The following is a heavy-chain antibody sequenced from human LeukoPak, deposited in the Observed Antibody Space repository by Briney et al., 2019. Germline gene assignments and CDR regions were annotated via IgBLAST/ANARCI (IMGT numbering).Heavy chain of an antibody. V-gene: IGHV1-18*01. CDR3: AVIETASIFDY. CDR1: GYTLTSYG. CDR2: IIAYNGNT. D-gene: IGHD2-21*02. Sequence: ASVKFSCKASGYTLTSYGISWVRQAPGQGLEWMGWIIAYNGNTNYAQKLQGRVTMTTATSTSTAYMELRSLRSDDTAVYYCAVIETASIFDYWGQGTLVTVSS. J-gene: IGHJ4*02.